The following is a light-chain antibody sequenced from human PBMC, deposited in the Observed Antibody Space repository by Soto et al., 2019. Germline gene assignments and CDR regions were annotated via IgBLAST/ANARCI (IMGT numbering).Light chain of an antibody. J-gene: IGKJ1*01. CDR1: QSVNIY. CDR3: QQYGSSLPWT. Sequence: EIVLAQSPATLSLSPGERATISCRASQSVNIYLAWYQHKPGQAPRLLIYDASNRATGIPARFSGSGSETDFTLTISRLEPEDFAVFYCQQYGSSLPWTFGQGTKVDIK. V-gene: IGKV3-20*01. CDR2: DAS.